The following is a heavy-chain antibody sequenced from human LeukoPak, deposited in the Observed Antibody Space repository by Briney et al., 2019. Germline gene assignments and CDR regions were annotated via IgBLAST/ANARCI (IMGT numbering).Heavy chain of an antibody. D-gene: IGHD6-6*01. V-gene: IGHV3-9*01. CDR2: ISWNSGSI. Sequence: LSLTCTVSGGSISSYYWSWIRQPPGKGLEWVSGISWNSGSIGYADSVKGRFTISRDNAKNSLYLQMNSLRAEDTALYYCAKDSIAARPLDYWGQGTLVTVSS. CDR1: GGSISSYY. CDR3: AKDSIAARPLDY. J-gene: IGHJ4*02.